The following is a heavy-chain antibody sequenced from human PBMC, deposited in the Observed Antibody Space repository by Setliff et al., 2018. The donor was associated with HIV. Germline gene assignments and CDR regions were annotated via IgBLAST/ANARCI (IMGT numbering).Heavy chain of an antibody. CDR3: ATLHHDVSTGRAHYFAY. V-gene: IGHV1-3*01. D-gene: IGHD3-9*01. J-gene: IGHJ4*02. CDR1: GYTFTSYA. Sequence: ASVKVSCKASGYTFTSYAMHWVRQAPGQRLEWMGWINAGNGNTKYSQKFQGRFTISRDNSKNTVYLQMDSLRAEDTAVYYCATLHHDVSTGRAHYFAYWGQGTLVTVSS. CDR2: INAGNGNT.